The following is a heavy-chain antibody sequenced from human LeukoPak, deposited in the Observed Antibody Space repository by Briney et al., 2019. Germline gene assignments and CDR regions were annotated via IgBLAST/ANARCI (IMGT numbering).Heavy chain of an antibody. V-gene: IGHV3-7*01. Sequence: GGSLRLSRAAPGFTSSSYWTSSVRQAPGKGLEWVATIRRDGNQIHYLDSVEGRFIISRDNAKNSLSLQMNSLGDEDTAMYYCARLLGVSTIYDLWGQGTLVTVSS. J-gene: IGHJ5*02. D-gene: IGHD5-24*01. CDR2: IRRDGNQI. CDR3: ARLLGVSTIYDL. CDR1: GFTSSSYW.